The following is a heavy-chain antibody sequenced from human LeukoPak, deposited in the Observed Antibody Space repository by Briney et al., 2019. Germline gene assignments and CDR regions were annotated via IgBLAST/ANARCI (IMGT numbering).Heavy chain of an antibody. V-gene: IGHV4-59*01. J-gene: IGHJ4*02. D-gene: IGHD3-10*01. CDR1: GGSISRYY. CDR3: ARGVVGVITPYYFDY. Sequence: PSETLSLTCTVSGGSISRYYWSWIRQPPGQGLEWIGYIYYSGSTNYNPSLKSRVTISVDTSKNQFSLKLSSVTAADTAVYYCARGVVGVITPYYFDYWGQGTLVTVSS. CDR2: IYYSGST.